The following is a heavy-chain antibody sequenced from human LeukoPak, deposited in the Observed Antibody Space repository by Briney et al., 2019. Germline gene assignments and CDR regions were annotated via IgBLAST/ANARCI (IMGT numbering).Heavy chain of an antibody. CDR1: GFTFSSYG. J-gene: IGHJ4*02. D-gene: IGHD5-24*01. CDR3: AKGRWRWLQSDY. V-gene: IGHV3-30*18. CDR2: ISYDGSNK. Sequence: GGSLRLSCAASGFTFSSYGMHWVRQAPGKGLEWVAVISYDGSNKYYADSVKGRFTISRDNSKNTLYLQMNSLRAEDTAVYYCAKGRWRWLQSDYWGQGTLVTVSS.